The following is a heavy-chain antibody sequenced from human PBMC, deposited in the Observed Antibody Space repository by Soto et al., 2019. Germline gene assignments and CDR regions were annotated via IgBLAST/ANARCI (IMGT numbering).Heavy chain of an antibody. J-gene: IGHJ4*02. V-gene: IGHV1-8*01. Sequence: QVQLVQSGAEVQKPGASVKVSCKASGYTFTSFDINWVRQATGQGLEWMGWMNPNSGNTGYAQKFQGSVTMTRSTSIRTAYLELSSLRSEDTAVYFCARALDYGVFAIDYWGQGTLVTVSS. CDR2: MNPNSGNT. CDR3: ARALDYGVFAIDY. D-gene: IGHD4-17*01. CDR1: GYTFTSFD.